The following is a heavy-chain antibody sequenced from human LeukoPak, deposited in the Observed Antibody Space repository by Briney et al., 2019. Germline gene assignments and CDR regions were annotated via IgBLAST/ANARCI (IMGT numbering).Heavy chain of an antibody. CDR1: GFTFSSYS. V-gene: IGHV3-21*01. CDR2: ISSSSSYI. Sequence: GGSLRLSCAASGFTFSSYSMNWVRQAPGEGLEWVSSISSSSSYIYYADSVKGRFTISRDNAKNSLYLQMNSLRAEDTAVYYCAKSTYSYAFDIWGQGTMVTVSS. CDR3: AKSTYSYAFDI. D-gene: IGHD2-21*01. J-gene: IGHJ3*02.